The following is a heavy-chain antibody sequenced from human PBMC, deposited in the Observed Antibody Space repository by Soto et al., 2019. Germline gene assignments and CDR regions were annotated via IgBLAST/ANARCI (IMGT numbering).Heavy chain of an antibody. Sequence: QVQLVQSGAEVKKPGASVKVSCKASGYTFTGYYMHWVRQAPGQGLEWMGWINPNSGGTNYAQKFQGWVTMTRDTSVSTACVELSRLRSDDTAVYYCASDSGGWKWYFDLWGRGTLVTVSS. CDR2: INPNSGGT. CDR1: GYTFTGYY. V-gene: IGHV1-2*04. J-gene: IGHJ2*01. CDR3: ASDSGGWKWYFDL. D-gene: IGHD3-16*01.